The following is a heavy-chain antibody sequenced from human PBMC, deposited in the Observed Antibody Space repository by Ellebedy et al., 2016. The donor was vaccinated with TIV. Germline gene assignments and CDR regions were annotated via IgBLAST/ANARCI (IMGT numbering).Heavy chain of an antibody. J-gene: IGHJ4*02. CDR1: GFTFSTYW. Sequence: GGSLRLSXAASGFTFSTYWMSWVRQAPGKGLEWVATIKQDGSEKYFVDSVKGRFTISRDNAKNSLCLQMNSLRAEDTAVYYCARDKSSGSTCGSHFDYWGQGTLVTVSS. V-gene: IGHV3-7*01. CDR2: IKQDGSEK. D-gene: IGHD5-18*01. CDR3: ARDKSSGSTCGSHFDY.